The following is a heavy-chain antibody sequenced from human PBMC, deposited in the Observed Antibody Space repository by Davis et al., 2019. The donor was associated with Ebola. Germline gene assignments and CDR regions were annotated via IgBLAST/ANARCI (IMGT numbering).Heavy chain of an antibody. CDR1: GFTFSSYG. CDR3: AKIPGGDCYCDY. D-gene: IGHD2-21*02. CDR2: ISYDGSNK. Sequence: GESLKISCAASGFTFSSYGMHWVRQAPGKGLEWVAVISYDGSNKYYADSVKGRFTISRDNSKNTLYLQMNSLRAEDTAVYYCAKIPGGDCYCDYWGQGTLVTVSS. V-gene: IGHV3-30*18. J-gene: IGHJ4*02.